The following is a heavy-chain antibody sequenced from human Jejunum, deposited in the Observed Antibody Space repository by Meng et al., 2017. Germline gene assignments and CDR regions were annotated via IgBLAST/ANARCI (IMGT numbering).Heavy chain of an antibody. CDR2: MYFSGST. V-gene: IGHV4-61*01. CDR3: ARGHFDKYFDS. CDR1: GGSVNSGSYY. Sequence: QVQPQESGPGLVRPSETLSLTCTISGGSVNSGSYYWSWIRQPPGKGLEWIGYMYFSGSTNYNASLKSRVTISVDTSKKQFSLKLTSVTAADTAVYYCARGHFDKYFDSWGQGTLVTVSS. J-gene: IGHJ4*02. D-gene: IGHD3-22*01.